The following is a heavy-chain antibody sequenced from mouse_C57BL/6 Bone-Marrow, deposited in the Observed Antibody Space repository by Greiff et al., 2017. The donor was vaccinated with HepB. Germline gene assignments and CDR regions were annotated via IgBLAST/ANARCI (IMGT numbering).Heavy chain of an antibody. CDR3: AREGFYYGSSYGYWYFDV. D-gene: IGHD1-1*01. CDR2: IYPGSGST. J-gene: IGHJ1*03. Sequence: VQLQQPGAELVKPGASVKMSCKASGYTFTSYWITWVKQRPGQGLEWIGDIYPGSGSTNYNEKFKSKATLTVDTSSSTAYMQLSSLTSEDSAVYYWAREGFYYGSSYGYWYFDVWGTGTTVTVSS. V-gene: IGHV1-55*01. CDR1: GYTFTSYW.